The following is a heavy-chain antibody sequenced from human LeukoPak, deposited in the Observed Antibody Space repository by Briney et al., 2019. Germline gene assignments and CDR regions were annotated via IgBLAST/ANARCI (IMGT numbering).Heavy chain of an antibody. J-gene: IGHJ4*02. D-gene: IGHD6-19*01. CDR2: IYSGGST. V-gene: IGHV3-66*01. Sequence: GGSLRLSCAASGFTVSSNYMSWVRQAPGKGLEWVSVIYSGGSTYYADSVKGRFTISRDNSKNTLYLQMNSLRAEDTAVYYCARATDYSRGWYGGPGAFDYWGQGTLVTVSS. CDR1: GFTVSSNY. CDR3: ARATDYSRGWYGGPGAFDY.